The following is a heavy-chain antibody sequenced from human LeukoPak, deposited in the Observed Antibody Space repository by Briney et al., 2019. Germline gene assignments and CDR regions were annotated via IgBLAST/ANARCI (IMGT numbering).Heavy chain of an antibody. CDR3: ARGSLDDSSGYYADY. V-gene: IGHV4-59*01. Sequence: PSETLSLTCTVSGGSISSYYWSWIRQPPGKGLEWIGYIYYSGSTNYNPSLKSRVTISVDTSKNQFSLKLSSVTAADTAVYYCARGSLDDSSGYYADYWGLGTLVTVSS. CDR1: GGSISSYY. D-gene: IGHD3-22*01. CDR2: IYYSGST. J-gene: IGHJ4*02.